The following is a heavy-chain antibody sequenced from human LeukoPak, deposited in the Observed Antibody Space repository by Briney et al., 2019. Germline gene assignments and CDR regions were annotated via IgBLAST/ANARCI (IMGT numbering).Heavy chain of an antibody. CDR2: ISGSGGST. D-gene: IGHD1-26*01. CDR3: ARHSPYVSGSYMGDY. Sequence: PGGSLRLSCAASGFTFSSSAMSWVRQAPGKGLEWVSAISGSGGSTYYADSVKGRFTISRDNAKNSLYLQMNSLRAEDTAVYYCARHSPYVSGSYMGDYWGQGTLVTVSS. V-gene: IGHV3-23*01. J-gene: IGHJ4*02. CDR1: GFTFSSSA.